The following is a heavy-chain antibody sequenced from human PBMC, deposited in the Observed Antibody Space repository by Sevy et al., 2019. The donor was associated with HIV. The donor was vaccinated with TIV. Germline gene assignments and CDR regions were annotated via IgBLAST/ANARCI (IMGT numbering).Heavy chain of an antibody. D-gene: IGHD3-22*01. Sequence: GGSLRLSCAASGFTFSSYSMNWVRQAPGKGLEWVSSISSSSSYIYYADSVKGRFTISRDNAKNSLYLQMNSLRAEDTAVYYCARPQGPMIGAFDIWGQGTMVTVSS. J-gene: IGHJ3*02. CDR2: ISSSSSYI. V-gene: IGHV3-21*01. CDR3: ARPQGPMIGAFDI. CDR1: GFTFSSYS.